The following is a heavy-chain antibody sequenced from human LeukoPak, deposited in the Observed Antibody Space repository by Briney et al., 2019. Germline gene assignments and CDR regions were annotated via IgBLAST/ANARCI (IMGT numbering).Heavy chain of an antibody. D-gene: IGHD3-9*01. Sequence: PGGSLRLSCAASGFTFSDHYMSWIRQAPGKGLEWVSYISSSGSTIYYADSVKGRFTISRDNAKNSLYLQMNSLRAEDTAVYYCARDSAAYYDILTGYGDKGWFDPWGQGTLVTVSS. J-gene: IGHJ5*02. CDR2: ISSSGSTI. CDR3: ARDSAAYYDILTGYGDKGWFDP. V-gene: IGHV3-11*01. CDR1: GFTFSDHY.